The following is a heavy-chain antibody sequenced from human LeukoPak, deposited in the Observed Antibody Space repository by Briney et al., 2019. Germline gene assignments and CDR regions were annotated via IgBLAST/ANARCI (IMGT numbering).Heavy chain of an antibody. CDR3: AREAHGIAAAGTDY. D-gene: IGHD6-13*01. CDR1: GYTFTSYY. V-gene: IGHV1-46*01. J-gene: IGHJ4*02. Sequence: GSSVKVSCKASGYTFTSYYMHWVRQAPGRGLEGMGIINPSGGSTSYAQKFQGRVTMTRDMSTSTVYMELSSLRSEDTAVYYCAREAHGIAAAGTDYWGQGTVVTVSS. CDR2: INPSGGST.